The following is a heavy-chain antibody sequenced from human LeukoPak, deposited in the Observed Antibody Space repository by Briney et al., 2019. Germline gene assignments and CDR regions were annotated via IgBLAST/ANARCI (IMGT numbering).Heavy chain of an antibody. J-gene: IGHJ5*02. CDR3: AKDLTYSSGWST. Sequence: GGSLRLSCAASGFIFSSYAMSWVRQAPGKGLEWVSFISGGGGSIYYADSVRGRFTISRGNSKNTLYLQMNSLRAEDTAVYYCAKDLTYSSGWSTWGQGTLVTVSS. CDR2: ISGGGGSI. CDR1: GFIFSSYA. D-gene: IGHD6-19*01. V-gene: IGHV3-23*01.